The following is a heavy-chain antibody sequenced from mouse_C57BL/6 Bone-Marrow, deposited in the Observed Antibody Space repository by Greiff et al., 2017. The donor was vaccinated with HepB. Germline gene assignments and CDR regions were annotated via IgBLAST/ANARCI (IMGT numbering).Heavy chain of an antibody. Sequence: QVQLQQPGAELVMPGASVKLSCKASGYTFTSYWMHWVKQRPGQGLEWIGEIDPSDSYTNYNQKFKGKSTLTVDKSSSTAYMQLSSLTSEDSAVYYCATKGRSDYDYDGFAYWGQGTLVTVSA. D-gene: IGHD2-4*01. V-gene: IGHV1-69*01. J-gene: IGHJ3*01. CDR2: IDPSDSYT. CDR1: GYTFTSYW. CDR3: ATKGRSDYDYDGFAY.